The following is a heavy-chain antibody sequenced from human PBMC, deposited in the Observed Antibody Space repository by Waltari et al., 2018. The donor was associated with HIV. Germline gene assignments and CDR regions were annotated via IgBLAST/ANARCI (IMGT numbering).Heavy chain of an antibody. V-gene: IGHV1-18*04. D-gene: IGHD3-9*01. Sequence: VHLVQSTGEVTKPGASVKVSCKTSGYSFSSYGIRWVRRAPGGGLEWMAWGLDLGGNIKVAGNFGGGGRLTTERSTRTASLEVRSVTSDDTAIYYCARGGGDWLSETHYYSGMDVWGQGTTVIVSS. J-gene: IGHJ6*02. CDR3: ARGGGDWLSETHYYSGMDV. CDR1: GYSFSSYG. CDR2: GLDLGGNI.